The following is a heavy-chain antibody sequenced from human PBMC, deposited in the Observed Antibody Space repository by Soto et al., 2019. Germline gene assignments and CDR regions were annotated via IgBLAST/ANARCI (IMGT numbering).Heavy chain of an antibody. J-gene: IGHJ4*02. Sequence: EVQLVESGGGLVQPGGSLRLSCAASGFTVSDNYMSWVRQAPGKGLEWVSMIHIGGNTYYEHSVKCRFTISRHNSENTMYLPMNSLRAEDTAVYYCTRDVSFDYWGQGTLVTVSS. CDR1: GFTVSDNY. CDR3: TRDVSFDY. CDR2: IHIGGNT. V-gene: IGHV3-53*04.